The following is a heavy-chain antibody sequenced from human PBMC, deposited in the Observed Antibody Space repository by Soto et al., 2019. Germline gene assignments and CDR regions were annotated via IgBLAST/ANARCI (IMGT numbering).Heavy chain of an antibody. Sequence: VGSLRLSCAASGFTFSSYAMSWVRQAPGKGLEWVSAISGSGGSTYYADSVKGRFTISRDNSKNTLYLQMNSLRAEDTAVYYCATFGIAARLPFDYWGQGTLVTVSS. V-gene: IGHV3-23*01. CDR2: ISGSGGST. J-gene: IGHJ4*02. D-gene: IGHD6-6*01. CDR3: ATFGIAARLPFDY. CDR1: GFTFSSYA.